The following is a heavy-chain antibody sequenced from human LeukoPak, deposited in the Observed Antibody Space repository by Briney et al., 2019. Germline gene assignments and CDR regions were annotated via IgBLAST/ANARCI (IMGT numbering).Heavy chain of an antibody. CDR3: AREPTGSLDAFDI. CDR1: GASITSYY. J-gene: IGHJ3*02. V-gene: IGHV4-59*01. Sequence: PSETLSLTCTVSGASITSYYWSWNREPPGKGLEWIGYIYYSGSTNYNPSLKSRVTISVDTSKNQFSLKLSSVTAADTAVYYCAREPTGSLDAFDIWGQGTMVTVSS. CDR2: IYYSGST. D-gene: IGHD1-1*01.